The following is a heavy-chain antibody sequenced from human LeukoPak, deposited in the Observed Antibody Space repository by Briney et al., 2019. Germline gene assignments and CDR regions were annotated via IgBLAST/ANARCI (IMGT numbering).Heavy chain of an antibody. D-gene: IGHD3-10*01. CDR1: GFTFDEYT. J-gene: IGHJ4*02. CDR2: ISLDGGSK. Sequence: GGSLRLSCAASGFTFDEYTMHWVRQAPGKGLEWVALISLDGGSKYYADSVKGRFTISRDNTKNTLHLQMNSLRAEDTALYFSAKEHEYGSGSYSRRRYFDVWGEGTMVT. V-gene: IGHV3-43*01. CDR3: AKEHEYGSGSYSRRRYFDV.